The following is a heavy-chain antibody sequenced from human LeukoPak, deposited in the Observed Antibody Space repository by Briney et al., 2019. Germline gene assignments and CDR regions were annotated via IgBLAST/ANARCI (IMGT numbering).Heavy chain of an antibody. Sequence: SETLSLTCTVSGASISFYCWSWIRQPPGKGLEWIGHIYYSGSTNYNPSLKSRVTMSIDTSKNQFSLNLNSVTAADTAVYYCALDSNGWSDDSFTVCGQGTMVTVSS. D-gene: IGHD6-13*01. CDR3: ALDSNGWSDDSFTV. V-gene: IGHV4-59*01. J-gene: IGHJ3*01. CDR2: IYYSGST. CDR1: GASISFYC.